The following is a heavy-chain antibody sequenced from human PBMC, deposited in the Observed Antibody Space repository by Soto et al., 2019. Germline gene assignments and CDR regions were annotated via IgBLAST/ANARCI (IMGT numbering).Heavy chain of an antibody. V-gene: IGHV4-39*01. D-gene: IGHD1-26*01. J-gene: IGHJ6*02. CDR2: IYYSGST. Sequence: PSETVSLTCTVSGVSISSSSYYWGWIRQPPGKGLEWIGSIYYSGSTYYNPSLKSRVTISVDTSKNQFSLKLSSVTAADTAVYYCARHMDLGAIDYYGMDVWGQGTTVTVSS. CDR3: ARHMDLGAIDYYGMDV. CDR1: GVSISSSSYY.